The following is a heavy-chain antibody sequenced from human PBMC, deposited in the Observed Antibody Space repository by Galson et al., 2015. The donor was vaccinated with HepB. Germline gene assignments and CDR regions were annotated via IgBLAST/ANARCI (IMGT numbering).Heavy chain of an antibody. Sequence: SLRLSCAASGFTFSSYAMSWVRPAPGKGLEWVSAISGSGGSTYYADSVKGRFTISRDNSKNTLYLQLNSLRAEDTAVYYCAKEEGAPRGYYYDSSGYYYYYFDYWGQGTLVTVSS. CDR1: GFTFSSYA. D-gene: IGHD3-22*01. J-gene: IGHJ4*02. V-gene: IGHV3-23*01. CDR3: AKEEGAPRGYYYDSSGYYYYYFDY. CDR2: ISGSGGST.